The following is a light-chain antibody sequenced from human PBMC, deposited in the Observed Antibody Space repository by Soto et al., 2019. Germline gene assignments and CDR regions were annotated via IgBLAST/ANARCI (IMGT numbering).Light chain of an antibody. CDR3: ATWDGSLPGEV. V-gene: IGLV1-51*01. CDR2: DNN. Sequence: QSVLTQPPSVSGAPGQTVTIPCSGSSSNIGAGYDVHWYQQLPGTAPKLLIYDNNKRPSGIPDRFSGSKSGTSGTLDITGLQTGDEADYYCATWDGSLPGEVFGGGTKLTVL. J-gene: IGLJ2*01. CDR1: SSNIGAGYD.